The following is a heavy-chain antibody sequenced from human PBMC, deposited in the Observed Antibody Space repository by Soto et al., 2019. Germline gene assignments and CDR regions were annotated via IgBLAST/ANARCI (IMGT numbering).Heavy chain of an antibody. CDR2: IIPIFGTA. J-gene: IGHJ6*02. D-gene: IGHD2-8*01. V-gene: IGHV1-69*12. CDR1: GGTFSSSA. Sequence: QVQLVQSGAEGKKPGSSVKVSCKASGGTFSSSAISWVRQAPGQGLEWMGGIIPIFGTAEYAQKFQGRVTITADESTSTDFMEVSSLRSEDTAVYYCASNGESYYYYGMDVWGQGTTVTVSS. CDR3: ASNGESYYYYGMDV.